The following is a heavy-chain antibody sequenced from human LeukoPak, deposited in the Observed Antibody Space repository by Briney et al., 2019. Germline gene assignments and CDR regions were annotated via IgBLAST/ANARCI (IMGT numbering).Heavy chain of an antibody. CDR2: INHSGST. V-gene: IGHV4-34*01. CDR1: GGSFSGYY. D-gene: IGHD2-2*01. CDR3: ARGRYCSSTSCYLYGGNSRGWFDP. J-gene: IGHJ5*02. Sequence: SETLSLTCAVYGGSFSGYYWSWIRQPPGKGLEWIGEINHSGSTNYTPSLKSRVTISVDTSKNQFSLKLSSVTAADTAVYYCARGRYCSSTSCYLYGGNSRGWFDPWGQGTLVTVSS.